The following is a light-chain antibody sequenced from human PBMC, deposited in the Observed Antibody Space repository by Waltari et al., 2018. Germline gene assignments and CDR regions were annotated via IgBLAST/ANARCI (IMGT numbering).Light chain of an antibody. CDR3: QKYNTYPWT. J-gene: IGKJ1*01. CDR1: QSISSW. Sequence: DIQMTQSPSTLSASVGDRVTITCRPSQSISSWLAWYQQRPGKAPKLLIYKASTLESGVPSRFSGSGSETEFTLTISSLQPDDFVTYYCQKYNTYPWTFGQGTKVEIK. V-gene: IGKV1-5*03. CDR2: KAS.